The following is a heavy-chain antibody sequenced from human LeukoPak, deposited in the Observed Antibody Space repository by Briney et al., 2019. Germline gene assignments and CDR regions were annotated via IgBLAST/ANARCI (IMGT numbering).Heavy chain of an antibody. D-gene: IGHD1-26*01. J-gene: IGHJ4*02. CDR2: IIPIFGTP. Sequence: ASVKVSCKASGGTFSSYAISWVRQAPGQGLEWMGGIIPIFGTPNYAQKFRGRVTITTDESTSTAYMELSSLRSEDTAVYYCARVYARSGEISGSYYYYWGQGTLVTVSS. CDR1: GGTFSSYA. V-gene: IGHV1-69*05. CDR3: ARVYARSGEISGSYYYY.